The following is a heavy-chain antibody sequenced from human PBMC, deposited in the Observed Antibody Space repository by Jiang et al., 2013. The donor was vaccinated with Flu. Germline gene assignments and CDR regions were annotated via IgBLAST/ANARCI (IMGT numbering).Heavy chain of an antibody. CDR1: GFSLSAGGMS. CDR2: IDWDDDK. Sequence: KPTQTLTLTCTFSGFSLSAGGMSVSWIRQPPGKALEWLAIIDWDDDKYYSTSLKTRLTISKDTSKNQVVLIMTDMDPVDTAAYYCARIYDSSGYYFDYWGQGTQVTVSS. CDR3: ARIYDSSGYYFDY. J-gene: IGHJ4*02. D-gene: IGHD3-22*01. V-gene: IGHV2-70*01.